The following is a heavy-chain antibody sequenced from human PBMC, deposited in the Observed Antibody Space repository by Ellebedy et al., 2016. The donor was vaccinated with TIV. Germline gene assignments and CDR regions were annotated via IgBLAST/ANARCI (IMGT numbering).Heavy chain of an antibody. V-gene: IGHV3-48*04. Sequence: GESLKISXAASGFSFNNYGMHWVRQAPGKGLEWVSSISGTGGTTFYADSVRGRFTVSRDNAKNSLYLQMNSLRAEDTAVYYCARDVLPFMNRGLDSWGQGTLVTVSS. CDR1: GFSFNNYG. CDR2: ISGTGGTT. CDR3: ARDVLPFMNRGLDS. D-gene: IGHD1-14*01. J-gene: IGHJ4*02.